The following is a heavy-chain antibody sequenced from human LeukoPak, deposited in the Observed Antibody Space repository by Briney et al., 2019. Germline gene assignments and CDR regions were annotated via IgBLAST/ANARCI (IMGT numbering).Heavy chain of an antibody. V-gene: IGHV4-39*01. Sequence: SETLSLTCTVSGGSISSSSHYWGWIRQPPGKGLEWIGSIYYSGSTYYNPSLKSRVTISADTSKNQFSLKLSFVTAADTAVYYCARKGKSSSWPIDYWGQGTLVTVSS. J-gene: IGHJ4*02. CDR2: IYYSGST. D-gene: IGHD6-13*01. CDR1: GGSISSSSHY. CDR3: ARKGKSSSWPIDY.